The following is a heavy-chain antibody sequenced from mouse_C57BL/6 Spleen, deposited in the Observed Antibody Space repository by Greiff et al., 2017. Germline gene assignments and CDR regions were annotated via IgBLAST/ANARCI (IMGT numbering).Heavy chain of an antibody. V-gene: IGHV5-9-1*02. CDR3: TRDPIYYGNGAMDY. CDR1: GFTFSSYA. D-gene: IGHD2-1*01. CDR2: ISSGGDYI. J-gene: IGHJ4*01. Sequence: EVQLVESGEGLVKPGGSLTLSCAASGFTFSSYAMSWVRQTLEKRLEWVAYISSGGDYIYYADTVKGRFTISRDNARNTLYLQMSSLKSEDTAMYYCTRDPIYYGNGAMDYWGQGTSVTVSS.